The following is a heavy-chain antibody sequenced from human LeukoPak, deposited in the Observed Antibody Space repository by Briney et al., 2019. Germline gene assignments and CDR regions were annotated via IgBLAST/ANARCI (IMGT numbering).Heavy chain of an antibody. V-gene: IGHV3-7*01. CDR2: IKQDGSEK. Sequence: GGSLRLSCAASGFTFSSYWMSWVRQAPGKGLEWVANIKQDGSEKYYVDSVKGRFTISRDNAKNSLYLQMNSLRAEDTAVYYCVRDRGGYSSGWSDYWGQGTLVTVSS. D-gene: IGHD6-19*01. CDR3: VRDRGGYSSGWSDY. CDR1: GFTFSSYW. J-gene: IGHJ4*02.